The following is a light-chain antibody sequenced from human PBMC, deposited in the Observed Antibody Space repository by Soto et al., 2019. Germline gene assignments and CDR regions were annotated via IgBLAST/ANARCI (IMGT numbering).Light chain of an antibody. CDR3: QQYNTWSPLT. CDR2: GAS. J-gene: IGKJ4*01. CDR1: QSVSNN. Sequence: DIVMTQSPATLSVSPGDRATLSCRASQSVSNNLAWYQQKPGQAPRLLIYGASTSATGIPARFSGSGSGTKFTLIISSLQPEDFSVYYCQQYNTWSPLTFGGGTKVETK. V-gene: IGKV3-15*01.